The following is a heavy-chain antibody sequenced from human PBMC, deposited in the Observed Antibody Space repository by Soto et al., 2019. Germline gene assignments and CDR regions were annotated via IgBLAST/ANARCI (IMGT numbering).Heavy chain of an antibody. V-gene: IGHV4-30-4*01. D-gene: IGHD3-22*01. J-gene: IGHJ4*02. Sequence: TSETLSLTCTVSGGSISSGDYYWSWIRQPPGKGLEWIGYIYYSGSTYYNPSLKSRVTISVDTSKNQFSLKLSSVTAADTAVYYCDRGLYYHDSSGYYHYWGQAILVNVS. CDR2: IYYSGST. CDR3: DRGLYYHDSSGYYHY. CDR1: GGSISSGDYY.